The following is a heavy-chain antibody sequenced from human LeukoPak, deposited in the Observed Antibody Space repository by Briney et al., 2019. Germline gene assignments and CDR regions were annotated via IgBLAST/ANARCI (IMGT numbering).Heavy chain of an antibody. CDR3: ARDIYRRFDP. D-gene: IGHD3-16*02. CDR1: GGSISSYY. Sequence: ASETLSLTCTVSGGSISSYYWSWIRQPPGKGLEWIGYIYDSGSTNYNPSLKSRVTISVDTSKNQFSLKLSSVTAADTAVYYCARDIYRRFDPWGQGTLVTVSS. V-gene: IGHV4-59*01. CDR2: IYDSGST. J-gene: IGHJ5*02.